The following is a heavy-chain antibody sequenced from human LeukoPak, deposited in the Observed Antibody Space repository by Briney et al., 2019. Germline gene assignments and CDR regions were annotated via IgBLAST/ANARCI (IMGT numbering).Heavy chain of an antibody. J-gene: IGHJ5*02. CDR3: ARGQVPAARGYNWFDP. CDR1: GWSFNDYY. CDR2: INARGGT. Sequence: SETLSLTCAVYGWSFNDYYWNWIRQPPGKGLEWIGEINARGGTNYNPSLESRVTISVDTSKNQFSLRLTSMIAADTALYYCARGQVPAARGYNWFDPWGQGTLVTVSS. D-gene: IGHD2-2*01. V-gene: IGHV4-34*01.